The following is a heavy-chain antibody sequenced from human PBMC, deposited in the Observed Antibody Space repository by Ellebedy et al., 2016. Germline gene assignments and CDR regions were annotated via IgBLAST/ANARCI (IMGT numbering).Heavy chain of an antibody. J-gene: IGHJ3*02. CDR3: ARTPLYYYDSSGTFDI. CDR2: IWYDGSNK. Sequence: GESLKISXAASGFTFRSYGMHWVRQPPGKGLEWVAVIWYDGSNKYYEASVKGRFTISRDNSKNTLHLQMNSLRDEDTAVYYCARTPLYYYDSSGTFDIWGQGTMVTVSS. D-gene: IGHD3-22*01. V-gene: IGHV3-33*01. CDR1: GFTFRSYG.